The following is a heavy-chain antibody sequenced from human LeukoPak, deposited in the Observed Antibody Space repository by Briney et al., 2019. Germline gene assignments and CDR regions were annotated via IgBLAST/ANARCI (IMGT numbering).Heavy chain of an antibody. CDR1: GDSIGSSDFY. CDR3: ARERRDGYKVYFDY. CDR2: VYYSGST. V-gene: IGHV4-61*08. D-gene: IGHD5-24*01. J-gene: IGHJ4*02. Sequence: SETLSLTCSVSGDSIGSSDFYWGWIRQPPGKGLEWIGYVYYSGSTNYNPSLKSRVTISVDTSKNQFSLRLSSVTAADTAVYYCARERRDGYKVYFDYWGQGTLVTVSS.